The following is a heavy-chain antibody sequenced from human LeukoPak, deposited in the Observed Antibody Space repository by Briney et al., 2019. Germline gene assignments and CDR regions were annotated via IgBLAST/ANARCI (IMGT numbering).Heavy chain of an antibody. D-gene: IGHD2-2*02. V-gene: IGHV3-74*01. J-gene: IGHJ4*02. CDR3: ARGTDHTCASFAY. CDR2: INYDGTTT. CDR1: GFTFSSYW. Sequence: GGSLRLSCAASGFTFSSYWMDWVRQGPGKGLVWVSRINYDGTTTYYADSVKGRFTISRDNAKNTLYLQLHSLRAEDTAVYYCARGTDHTCASFAYWGQGTLVTVSS.